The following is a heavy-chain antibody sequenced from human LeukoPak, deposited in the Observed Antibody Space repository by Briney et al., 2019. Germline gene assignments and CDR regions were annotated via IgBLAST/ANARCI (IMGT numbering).Heavy chain of an antibody. J-gene: IGHJ4*02. CDR3: ARERDGYNPFDY. CDR1: GGSISSSSYY. CDR2: IHYSGST. V-gene: IGHV4-61*05. Sequence: KPSETLSLTCTVSGGSISSSSYYWGWIRQPPGKGLGWIGYIHYSGSTNYNPSLKSRVTISVDTSKNQFSLKLSSVTAADTAVYYCARERDGYNPFDYWGQGTLVTVSS. D-gene: IGHD5-24*01.